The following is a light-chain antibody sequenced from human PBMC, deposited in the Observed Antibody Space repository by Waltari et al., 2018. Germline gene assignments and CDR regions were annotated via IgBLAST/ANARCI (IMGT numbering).Light chain of an antibody. V-gene: IGLV2-11*01. CDR2: AVT. Sequence: QSALTQPRSVSGSPGQSVTIPCTGPSSDFGGFDCVSWYQHHPGKAPTLIIWAVTKPPSGVPDRFSGSKSGNTASLTISGLQAEDEADYYCCSYAGSYTHVVFGGGTKLTVL. CDR3: CSYAGSYTHVV. J-gene: IGLJ2*01. CDR1: SSDFGGFDC.